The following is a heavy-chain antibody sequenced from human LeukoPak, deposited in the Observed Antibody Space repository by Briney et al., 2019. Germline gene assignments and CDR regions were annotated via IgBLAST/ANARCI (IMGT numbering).Heavy chain of an antibody. D-gene: IGHD3-10*01. J-gene: IGHJ6*03. V-gene: IGHV1-69*13. CDR1: GGTFSSYA. CDR3: ARGPGVRGVHYYYYYMDV. CDR2: IIPIFGTA. Sequence: ASVKVSCKASGGTFSSYAISWVRQAPGQGLEWMGGIIPIFGTANYAQKFQGRVTITADESTSTAYMELSSLRSEDTAVYYCARGPGVRGVHYYYYYMDVWGKGTTVTISS.